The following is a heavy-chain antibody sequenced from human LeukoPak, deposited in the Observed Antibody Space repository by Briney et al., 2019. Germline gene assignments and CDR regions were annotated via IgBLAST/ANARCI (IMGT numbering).Heavy chain of an antibody. CDR3: ARVEYDFWSGYPYYYYYGMDV. J-gene: IGHJ6*02. V-gene: IGHV1-2*06. CDR1: GYTFTGYY. D-gene: IGHD3-3*01. Sequence: ASVKVSCKASGYTFTGYYMHWVRQAPGQGLEWMGRINPNSGGTNYAQKFQGRVTMTRDTSINTAYMELSRLRSDDTAVYYCARVEYDFWSGYPYYYYYGMDVWGQGTTVTVSS. CDR2: INPNSGGT.